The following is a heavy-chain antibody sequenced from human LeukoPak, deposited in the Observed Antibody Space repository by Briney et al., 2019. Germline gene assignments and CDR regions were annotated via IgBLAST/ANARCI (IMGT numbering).Heavy chain of an antibody. CDR3: ASNYWYYYGSGSDDAFDI. V-gene: IGHV3-11*01. J-gene: IGHJ3*02. CDR2: ISSSGSTI. D-gene: IGHD3-10*01. CDR1: GFTFSDYY. Sequence: GGSLRLSCAASGFTFSDYYMSWIRQAPGKGLEWVSYISSSGSTIYYADSVKGRFTISRDNAKNSLYLQVNSLRAEDTAVYYCASNYWYYYGSGSDDAFDIWGQGTMVTVSS.